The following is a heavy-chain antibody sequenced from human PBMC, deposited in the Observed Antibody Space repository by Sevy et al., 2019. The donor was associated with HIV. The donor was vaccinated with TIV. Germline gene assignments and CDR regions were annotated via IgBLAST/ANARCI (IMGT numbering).Heavy chain of an antibody. CDR2: ISYDGSDK. D-gene: IGHD4-17*01. CDR3: ARPRANYVDHYFFFAMDV. Sequence: GGSLRLSCAASGFAFTNYYAMHWVRQAPGKGLEWVALISYDGSDKYYADSVKGRFTISRDNLKNTLYLQMNSLTTEDTAVYYCARPRANYVDHYFFFAMDVWCQGTTVTVSS. V-gene: IGHV3-30-3*01. CDR1: GFAFTNYYA. J-gene: IGHJ6*02.